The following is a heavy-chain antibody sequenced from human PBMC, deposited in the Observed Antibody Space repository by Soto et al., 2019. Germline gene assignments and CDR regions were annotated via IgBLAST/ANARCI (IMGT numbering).Heavy chain of an antibody. J-gene: IGHJ4*02. CDR2: IDWDDDK. CDR1: GFSLSTSGMC. V-gene: IGHV2-70*01. CDR3: ARSTYYYDSSGYTTFDY. Sequence: SRPTLVNPTQTLTLTCTFSGFSLSTSGMCVSWIRQPPGKALEWLALIDWDDDKYYSTSLKARLTISKDTSKNQVVLTMTNMDPVDTATYYCARSTYYYDSSGYTTFDYWGQGTLVTVSS. D-gene: IGHD3-22*01.